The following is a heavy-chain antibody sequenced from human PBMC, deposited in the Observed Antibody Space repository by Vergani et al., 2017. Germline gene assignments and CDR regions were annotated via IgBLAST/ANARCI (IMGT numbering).Heavy chain of an antibody. CDR2: FNPNSGGT. Sequence: QVQLVQSGAEVKKPGASVKVSCKASGYTFTDYFMHWVRQAPGQGLEWMGWFNPNSGGTNYAQKVQGRVTMTRDTSIRTAYMELSNLRSDDTAFYYCARVGTSTNRDYFDYWGQGTLVTVSS. CDR3: ARVGTSTNRDYFDY. D-gene: IGHD2-2*01. V-gene: IGHV1-2*02. CDR1: GYTFTDYF. J-gene: IGHJ4*02.